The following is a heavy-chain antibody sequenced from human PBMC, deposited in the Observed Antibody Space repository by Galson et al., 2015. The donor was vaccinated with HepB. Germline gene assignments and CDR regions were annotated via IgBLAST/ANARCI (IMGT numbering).Heavy chain of an antibody. CDR1: GFTFSGSA. CDR2: IRSKANSYAT. Sequence: SLRLSCAASGFTFSGSAMHWVRQASGKGLEWVGRIRSKANSYATAYAASVKGRFTISRDDSKNTAYLQMNSLKTEDTAVYYCTRPYYYDSSGSYYYGMDVWGQGTTVTVSS. V-gene: IGHV3-73*01. D-gene: IGHD3-22*01. J-gene: IGHJ6*02. CDR3: TRPYYYDSSGSYYYGMDV.